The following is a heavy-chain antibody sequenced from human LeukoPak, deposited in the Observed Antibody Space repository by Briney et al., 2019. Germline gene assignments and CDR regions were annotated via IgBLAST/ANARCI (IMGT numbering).Heavy chain of an antibody. CDR3: ARDSRAIAAAPFDY. J-gene: IGHJ4*02. CDR2: INPIFGTA. Sequence: ASVKVSCKASGGTFSSYAISWVRQAPGQGLEWMGGINPIFGTANYAQKFQGRVTITADESTSTAYVELSSLRSEDTAVYYCARDSRAIAAAPFDYWGQGTLVTVSS. V-gene: IGHV1-69*13. D-gene: IGHD6-13*01. CDR1: GGTFSSYA.